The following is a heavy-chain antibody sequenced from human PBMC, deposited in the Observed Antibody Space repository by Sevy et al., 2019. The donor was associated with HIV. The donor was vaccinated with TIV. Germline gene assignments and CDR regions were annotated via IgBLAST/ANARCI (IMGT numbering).Heavy chain of an antibody. D-gene: IGHD3-10*01. J-gene: IGHJ3*02. CDR2: ISDDGSNK. V-gene: IGHV3-30*04. CDR1: GFTFSSYA. CDR3: ARDGSSDAFDI. Sequence: GGSLRLSCAASGFTFSSYAMHWVRQAPGKGLEWVAVISDDGSNKYYADSVKGRFTISRDNSKNTLYLQMNSLRAEDTAVYYCARDGSSDAFDIWGQGTMVTVSS.